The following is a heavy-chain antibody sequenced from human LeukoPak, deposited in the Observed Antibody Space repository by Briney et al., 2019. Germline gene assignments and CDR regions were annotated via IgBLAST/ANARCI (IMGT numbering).Heavy chain of an antibody. D-gene: IGHD4-11*01. V-gene: IGHV4-59*01. CDR2: IYYSGGT. Sequence: SETLSLTCTVSGGSLSSYYWSWIRQPPGKGLEWIGYIYYSGGTNYNPSLKSRVTISVDTSKNQFSLKLSSVTAADTAVYYCARGTYSNYYAFDIWGQGTMVTVSS. CDR3: ARGTYSNYYAFDI. CDR1: GGSLSSYY. J-gene: IGHJ3*02.